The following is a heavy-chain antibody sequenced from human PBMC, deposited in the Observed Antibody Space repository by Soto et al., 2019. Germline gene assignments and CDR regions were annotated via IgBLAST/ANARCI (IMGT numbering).Heavy chain of an antibody. CDR2: IYYSGST. D-gene: IGHD5-12*01. Sequence: QVQLQESGPGLVKPSQTLSLTCTVSGGSISSGGYYWSWIRQHPGKGLEWIGYIYYSGSTYYNPSLKSRVTISVYTSKNQFSLKLSSVTAADTAVYYCARDRGYSGYDKYYFDYWGQGPLVTVSS. V-gene: IGHV4-31*03. CDR1: GGSISSGGYY. J-gene: IGHJ4*02. CDR3: ARDRGYSGYDKYYFDY.